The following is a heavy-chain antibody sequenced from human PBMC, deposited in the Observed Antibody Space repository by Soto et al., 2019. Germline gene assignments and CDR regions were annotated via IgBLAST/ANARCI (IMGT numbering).Heavy chain of an antibody. D-gene: IGHD6-13*01. CDR1: GGSISSYY. J-gene: IGHJ4*02. V-gene: IGHV4-59*08. CDR3: ARRGPAAGRAMFDG. Sequence: SETLSLTCTVSGGSISSYYWSWIRQPPGKGLEWIGYIYYSGSTNYNPSLKSRVTMSVDMTKNQFSLKTRTVTAADPAGYYCARRGPAAGRAMFDGWGQGTLVTVSS. CDR2: IYYSGST.